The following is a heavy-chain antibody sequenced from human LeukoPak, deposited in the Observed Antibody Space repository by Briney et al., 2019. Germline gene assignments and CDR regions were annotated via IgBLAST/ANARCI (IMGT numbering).Heavy chain of an antibody. J-gene: IGHJ4*02. D-gene: IGHD5-24*01. CDR2: VSPDGTTT. V-gene: IGHV3-74*01. CDR3: ARECDPTMCAGSSPDH. CDR1: TFGNYW. Sequence: GGPLRLSCEASTFGNYWIHWVRQVPGKGLVWLSRVSPDGTTTTHADSVKGRFTISRDNAKSTLYLQMNSLSAEDTAVYYCARECDPTMCAGSSPDHWGQGILVTVSS.